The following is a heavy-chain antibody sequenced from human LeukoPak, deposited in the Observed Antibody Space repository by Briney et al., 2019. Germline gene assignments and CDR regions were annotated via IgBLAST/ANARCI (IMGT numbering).Heavy chain of an antibody. D-gene: IGHD2-21*02. Sequence: SETLSLTCTVSGGSISSYYWSWLRQPPGKGLEWIGYVYYSGSTNHNPSLKSRVTISVDTSKNQFSLKLSSVTAADTAVYYCARHGNPYCGGDCYRGEFDYWGQGTLVTVSS. CDR2: VYYSGST. CDR3: ARHGNPYCGGDCYRGEFDY. J-gene: IGHJ4*02. V-gene: IGHV4-59*08. CDR1: GGSISSYY.